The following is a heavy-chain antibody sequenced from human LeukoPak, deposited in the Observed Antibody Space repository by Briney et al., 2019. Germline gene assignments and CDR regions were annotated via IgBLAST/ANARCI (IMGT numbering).Heavy chain of an antibody. CDR2: IYHSGST. D-gene: IGHD1-14*01. CDR3: ASLQTFTEQKPNEYYYYYMDV. Sequence: SETLSLTCTVSGYSISSGYYWGWIRQPPGKGLEWIGSIYHSGSTYYNPSLKSRVTISVDTSKNQFSLKLSSVTAADTAVYYCASLQTFTEQKPNEYYYYYMDVWGKGTTVTVSS. CDR1: GYSISSGYY. V-gene: IGHV4-38-2*02. J-gene: IGHJ6*03.